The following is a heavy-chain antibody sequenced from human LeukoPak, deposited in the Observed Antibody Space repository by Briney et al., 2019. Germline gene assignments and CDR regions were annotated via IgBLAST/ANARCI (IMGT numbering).Heavy chain of an antibody. J-gene: IGHJ4*02. CDR1: GLTFSSYG. Sequence: GGSLRLSCAASGLTFSSYGMQWVRQAPGKGLEWGAVIWYDGSNKYYADSVKGRFTISRDNSKNTLYLQMSSLRAEDTAVYYCARDLGYCSSTSCYDLGAIDYWGQGTLVTVSS. D-gene: IGHD2-2*01. CDR2: IWYDGSNK. CDR3: ARDLGYCSSTSCYDLGAIDY. V-gene: IGHV3-33*01.